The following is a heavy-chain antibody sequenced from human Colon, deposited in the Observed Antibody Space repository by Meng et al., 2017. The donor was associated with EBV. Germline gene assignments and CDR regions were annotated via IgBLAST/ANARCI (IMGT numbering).Heavy chain of an antibody. J-gene: IGHJ4*02. CDR1: RYTFTSNP. D-gene: IGHD6-19*01. CDR3: GTLKYTSGFYGPAY. CDR2: ISTNTGNP. V-gene: IGHV7-4-1*02. Sequence: QLQSVQSWSELKKPGTAVNVSCKSSRYTFTSNPMHGVRQAPGQGLEWMGWISTNTGNPTYAQGFTGRFVFSVDTSVSTAYLQISSLKAEDTAVYYCGTLKYTSGFYGPAYWGQGALVTVSS.